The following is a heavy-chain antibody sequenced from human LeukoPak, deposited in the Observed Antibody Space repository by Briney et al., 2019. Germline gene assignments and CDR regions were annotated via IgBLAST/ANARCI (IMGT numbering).Heavy chain of an antibody. V-gene: IGHV1-2*02. CDR2: INPNSGDT. J-gene: IGHJ4*02. D-gene: IGHD1-26*01. CDR3: ARDWRGSYFPDF. CDR1: GYILTDHY. Sequence: EASVKVSCKASGYILTDHYMHWVRQAPGQGLEWMGWINPNSGDTNYAQKFQGRVTMTRDTSISTAYMELGRLTSDDTAIYYCARDWRGSYFPDFWGQGTLVTVSS.